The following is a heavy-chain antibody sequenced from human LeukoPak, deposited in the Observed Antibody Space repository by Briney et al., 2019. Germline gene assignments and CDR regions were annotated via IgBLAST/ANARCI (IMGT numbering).Heavy chain of an antibody. Sequence: PGGSLRLSCAASGFTFSSYAMSWVRQAPGKGLEWVSSISSSGSTIYYADSVRGRFTFSRDNARTSLFLQMNSLRAEDTAVYYCARDSDGRWYQTDYWGQGTLVTVSS. V-gene: IGHV3-48*04. D-gene: IGHD2-15*01. J-gene: IGHJ4*02. CDR2: ISSSGSTI. CDR3: ARDSDGRWYQTDY. CDR1: GFTFSSYA.